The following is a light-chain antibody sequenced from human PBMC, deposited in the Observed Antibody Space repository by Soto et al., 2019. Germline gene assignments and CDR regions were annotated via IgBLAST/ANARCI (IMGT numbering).Light chain of an antibody. J-gene: IGLJ2*01. CDR1: SSDIGDYNY. Sequence: QSALTQPPSASGSPGQSVTVSCTGTSSDIGDYNYVSWYQQHPGKAPKLIIYEVTKRPSGVPHRFSGSKSGNTASLTVSGLQTEDEADYYCTSYAGRNNLIFGGGTKLTVL. CDR3: TSYAGRNNLI. V-gene: IGLV2-8*01. CDR2: EVT.